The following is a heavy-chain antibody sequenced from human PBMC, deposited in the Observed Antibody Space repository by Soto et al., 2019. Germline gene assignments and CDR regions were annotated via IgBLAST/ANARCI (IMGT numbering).Heavy chain of an antibody. J-gene: IGHJ4*02. Sequence: QVQLVQSGAEVRKPGASVKVSCKASGYTFNRHYIQWVRQAPGQGLEWMGMIDPSGGDTNYAKKFQGRVRLTSDTSTRRVYMELSILRSEDTAVYYCAKRRGVGLTRSSFDYWGPGTLVIVSS. CDR3: AKRRGVGLTRSSFDY. CDR1: GYTFNRHY. CDR2: IDPSGGDT. V-gene: IGHV1-46*02. D-gene: IGHD1-26*01.